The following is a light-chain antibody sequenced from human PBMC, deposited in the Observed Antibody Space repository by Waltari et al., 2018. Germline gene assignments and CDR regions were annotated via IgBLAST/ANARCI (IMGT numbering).Light chain of an antibody. CDR1: NIGSKN. Sequence: SYELTQPLSVSVALGQTATITCGGNNIGSKNVHWYQQSSGQAPVLVIYRDNNRPSGIPDRFSGSNSGNTATLTISGLKTEDEADYYCQSYSGNIVFFGGGTKVTVL. CDR2: RDN. CDR3: QSYSGNIVF. V-gene: IGLV3-9*01. J-gene: IGLJ2*01.